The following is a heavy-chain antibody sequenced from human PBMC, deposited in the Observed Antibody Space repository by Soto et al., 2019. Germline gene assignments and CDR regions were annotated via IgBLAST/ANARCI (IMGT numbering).Heavy chain of an antibody. D-gene: IGHD4-17*01. J-gene: IGHJ4*02. CDR3: ARTDGDLDY. Sequence: QVQLVQSGAEVKKPVASVKVSCKASGYTFTSYDINWVRQATGQGLEWMGWMNPNSGNTGHAQKFQGRITMNRNTPQETAYKELSSLRSGDTDVYYSARTDGDLDYWGQGTLVTVPP. CDR2: MNPNSGNT. CDR1: GYTFTSYD. V-gene: IGHV1-8*01.